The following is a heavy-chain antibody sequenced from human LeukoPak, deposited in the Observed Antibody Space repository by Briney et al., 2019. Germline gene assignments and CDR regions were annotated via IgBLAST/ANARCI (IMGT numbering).Heavy chain of an antibody. CDR2: IISKAYGGTT. V-gene: IGHV3-49*03. Sequence: GGSLRLSCTASGFTFGDYAMSWFRQAPGKGLEWVGFIISKAYGGTTEYAASVKGRFTISRDDSKSIAYLQMNSLKTEDKAVYYCTTNPYRYSGSYYPDYWGQGTLVTVSS. D-gene: IGHD1-26*01. CDR3: TTNPYRYSGSYYPDY. J-gene: IGHJ4*02. CDR1: GFTFGDYA.